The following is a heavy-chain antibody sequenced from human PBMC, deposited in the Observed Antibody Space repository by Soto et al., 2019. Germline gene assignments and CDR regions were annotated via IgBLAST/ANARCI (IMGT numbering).Heavy chain of an antibody. V-gene: IGHV3-11*06. CDR2: ISESSSYT. J-gene: IGHJ4*02. D-gene: IGHD2-21*02. CDR1: GFTFSDYY. Sequence: GGSLRLSCAASGFTFSDYYMSWIRQAPGKGLEWVSYISESSSYTIYADSVKGRFTISRDNAKNTLYLQMNSLRAEDTAVYYCAKDQVTYFDYWGQGTLVTVSS. CDR3: AKDQVTYFDY.